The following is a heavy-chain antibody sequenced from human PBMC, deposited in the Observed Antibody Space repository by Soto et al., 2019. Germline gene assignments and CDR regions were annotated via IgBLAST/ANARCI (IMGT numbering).Heavy chain of an antibody. CDR1: GYSFTSYW. CDR3: ARQGCSGGSCYSTRKNYYYYYYMDV. J-gene: IGHJ6*03. Sequence: GESLKISCKGSGYSFTSYWIGWVRQMPGKGLEWMGIIYPGDSDTRYSPSFQGRVTISADKSISTAYLQWSSLKASDTAMYYCARQGCSGGSCYSTRKNYYYYYYMDVWGKGTTVTVSS. D-gene: IGHD2-15*01. CDR2: IYPGDSDT. V-gene: IGHV5-51*01.